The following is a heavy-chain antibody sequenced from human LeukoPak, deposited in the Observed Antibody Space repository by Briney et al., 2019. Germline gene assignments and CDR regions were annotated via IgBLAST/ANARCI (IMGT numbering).Heavy chain of an antibody. Sequence: ASVKVSCKPSGYTFTGYYIHWVRQAPGQPLEWIGWINPNSGGTNYAQKFQGRVTMTRDTSISTAYMELSRLRSDDTAVYYCAREGYCSGGSCYSGNWFDPWGQGTLVTVSS. J-gene: IGHJ5*02. CDR3: AREGYCSGGSCYSGNWFDP. CDR1: GYTFTGYY. D-gene: IGHD2-15*01. CDR2: INPNSGGT. V-gene: IGHV1-2*02.